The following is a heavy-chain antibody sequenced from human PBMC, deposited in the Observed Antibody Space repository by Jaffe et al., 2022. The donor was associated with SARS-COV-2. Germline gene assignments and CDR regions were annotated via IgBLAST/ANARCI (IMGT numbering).Heavy chain of an antibody. Sequence: QVQLQESGPGLVKPSQTLSLTCTVSGGSISSGSYYWSWIRQPAGKGLEWIGRIYTSGSTNYNPSLKSRVTISVDTSKNQFSLKLSSVTAADTAVYYCARFSVGRAPRHFDYWGQGTLVTVSS. J-gene: IGHJ4*02. CDR3: ARFSVGRAPRHFDY. D-gene: IGHD1-26*01. CDR2: IYTSGST. CDR1: GGSISSGSYY. V-gene: IGHV4-61*02.